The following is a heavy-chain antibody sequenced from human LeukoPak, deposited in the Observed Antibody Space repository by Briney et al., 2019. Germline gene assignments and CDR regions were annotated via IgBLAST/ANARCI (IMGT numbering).Heavy chain of an antibody. Sequence: KTSETLSLTCAVYGGSFSGYYWSWIRQPPGKGLEWNGEINHSGSTNYNPSLKSRVTISVDTSKNQFSLKLSAVTAADTAAYYCATARPRISGFDYWGQGTLVTVSS. CDR2: INHSGST. CDR1: GGSFSGYY. CDR3: ATARPRISGFDY. J-gene: IGHJ4*02. V-gene: IGHV4-34*01. D-gene: IGHD3-10*01.